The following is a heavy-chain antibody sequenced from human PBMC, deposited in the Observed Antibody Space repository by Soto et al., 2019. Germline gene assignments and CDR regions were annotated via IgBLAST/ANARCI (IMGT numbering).Heavy chain of an antibody. D-gene: IGHD3-22*01. Sequence: QLVQSGAEVSKPGASVQVSCKALGYPFVNFAFNWVRQAPGQGPEWIGWITPSNGHTNYAQTLQGKLTLTTDTSTETAHMNLRGLKPDDTAVYYCARLHVKYSESGVYFFSDHWGQGTQVTVSS. CDR2: ITPSNGHT. CDR3: ARLHVKYSESGVYFFSDH. J-gene: IGHJ4*02. CDR1: GYPFVNFA. V-gene: IGHV1-18*01.